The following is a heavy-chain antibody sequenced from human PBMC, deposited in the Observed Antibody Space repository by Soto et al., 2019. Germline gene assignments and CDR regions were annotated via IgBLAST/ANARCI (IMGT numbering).Heavy chain of an antibody. CDR2: ISYDGSNK. CDR3: AIEYRGYGKKYNWFDP. CDR1: GFTFSSYA. D-gene: IGHD5-12*01. J-gene: IGHJ5*02. Sequence: QVQLVESGGGVVQPGRSLRLSCAASGFTFSSYAMHWVRQAPGKGLEWVAVISYDGSNKYYADSVKGRFTISRDNSKNTLYLHMNSLRAEDTAVYYCAIEYRGYGKKYNWFDPWGQGTLVTVSS. V-gene: IGHV3-30-3*01.